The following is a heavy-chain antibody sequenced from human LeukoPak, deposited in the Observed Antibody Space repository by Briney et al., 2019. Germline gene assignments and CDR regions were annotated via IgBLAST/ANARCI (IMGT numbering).Heavy chain of an antibody. CDR2: IYYSRST. J-gene: IGHJ3*02. V-gene: IGHV4-31*03. CDR1: GGSISSGGYY. Sequence: PSETLSLTCTVSGGSISSGGYYWSWIRQHPGKGLEWIGYIYYSRSTYYNPSLKSRVTISVDTSKNQFSLKLSSVTAADTAVYYCARERSGYYGAFDIWGQGTMVTVSS. D-gene: IGHD3-22*01. CDR3: ARERSGYYGAFDI.